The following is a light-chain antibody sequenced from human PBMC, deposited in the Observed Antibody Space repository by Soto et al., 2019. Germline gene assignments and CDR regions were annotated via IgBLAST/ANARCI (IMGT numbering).Light chain of an antibody. Sequence: QSALTQPASVSGSPGQSITISCTGTSSDVGGYNYVSWYQHHPGKAPKLVIFDVNNRPSGVSNRFSGSKSGNTASLTISGLQAEDEADYYCSSYTSRSTLVFGGGTQLTVL. CDR1: SSDVGGYNY. CDR2: DVN. V-gene: IGLV2-14*03. CDR3: SSYTSRSTLV. J-gene: IGLJ2*01.